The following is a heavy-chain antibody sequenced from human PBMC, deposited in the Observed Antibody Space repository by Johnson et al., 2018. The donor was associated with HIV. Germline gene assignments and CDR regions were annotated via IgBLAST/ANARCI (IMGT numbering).Heavy chain of an antibody. CDR1: GFTFSDYY. CDR3: ASGYCSSTSCYGRKLLDDAFDI. Sequence: QVQLVESGGGLVKPGGSLRLSCAASGFTFSDYYMSWIRQAPGKGLEWVSYISGSGGTIYNADSAKGRFTISRDNAKNSLYLQMNSLRAEDTAVYYCASGYCSSTSCYGRKLLDDAFDIWGQGTMVTVSS. V-gene: IGHV3-11*04. J-gene: IGHJ3*02. CDR2: ISGSGGTI. D-gene: IGHD2-2*03.